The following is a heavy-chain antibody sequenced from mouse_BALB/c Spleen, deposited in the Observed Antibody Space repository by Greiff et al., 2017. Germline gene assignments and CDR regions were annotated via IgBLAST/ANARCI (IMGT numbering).Heavy chain of an antibody. J-gene: IGHJ1*01. CDR1: GYTFTSYW. CDR2: IYPGNSDT. V-gene: IGHV1-5*01. CDR3: TRCHYYGSSWYFDV. D-gene: IGHD1-1*01. Sequence: EVQLQQSGTVLARPGASVKMSCKASGYTFTSYWVHWVKQRPGQGLEWIGAIYPGNSDTSYNQKFKGKAKLTAVTSTSTAYMELSSLTNEDSAVYYCTRCHYYGSSWYFDVWGAGTTVTVSS.